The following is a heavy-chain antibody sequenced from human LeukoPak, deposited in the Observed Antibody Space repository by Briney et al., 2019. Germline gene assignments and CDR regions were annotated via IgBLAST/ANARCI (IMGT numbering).Heavy chain of an antibody. J-gene: IGHJ4*02. CDR1: GGSISSSSYY. Sequence: SETLSLTCTVSGGSISSSSYYWGWIRQPPGKGLEWIGSIYYSGSTNYNPSLKSRVTISVDTSKNQFSLKLSSVTAADTAVYYCARVADSSGWYGSNYFDYWGQGTLVTVSS. CDR3: ARVADSSGWYGSNYFDY. V-gene: IGHV4-39*07. CDR2: IYYSGST. D-gene: IGHD6-19*01.